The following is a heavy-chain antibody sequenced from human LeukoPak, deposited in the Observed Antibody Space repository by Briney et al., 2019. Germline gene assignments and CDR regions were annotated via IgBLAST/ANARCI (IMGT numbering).Heavy chain of an antibody. V-gene: IGHV4-59*01. CDR1: GGSISGXX. J-gene: IGHJ4*02. D-gene: IGHD6-19*01. Sequence: TXSGGSISGXXXXWIRQPPGKXXXWVGYISYSGSTNYNPSLKSRVAISVDTSKNQFSLKLSSVTAADTAIYYCARDGRAGSLFAYWGQGTLVTVSS. CDR2: ISYSGST. CDR3: ARDGRAGSLFAY.